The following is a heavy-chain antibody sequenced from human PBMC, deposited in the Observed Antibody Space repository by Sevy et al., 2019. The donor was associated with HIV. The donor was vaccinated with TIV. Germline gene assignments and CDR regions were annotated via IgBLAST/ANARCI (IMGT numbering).Heavy chain of an antibody. D-gene: IGHD3-22*01. Sequence: SETLSLTCTVSGGSISSGDYYWSWIRQPPGKGLEWIGYMYYSGSTYYNPSLKSRVTISVDTSKNQFSLKLSSVTAADTAVYYCARGDHYDSSGYPFDYWGQGTLVTVSS. CDR2: MYYSGST. CDR3: ARGDHYDSSGYPFDY. J-gene: IGHJ4*02. V-gene: IGHV4-30-4*01. CDR1: GGSISSGDYY.